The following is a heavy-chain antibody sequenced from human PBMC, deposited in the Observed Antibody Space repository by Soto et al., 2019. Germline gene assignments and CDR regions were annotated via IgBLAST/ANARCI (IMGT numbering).Heavy chain of an antibody. CDR2: IYSGGST. Sequence: GGSLRLSCAASGFTVSSNYMSWVRQAPGKGLEWVSVIYSGGSTYYADSVKGRFTISRHNSKNTLYLQMNSLRAEDTAVYYCARILCSGGSCQRINWFDPWGQGTLVTVSS. D-gene: IGHD2-15*01. V-gene: IGHV3-53*04. CDR1: GFTVSSNY. CDR3: ARILCSGGSCQRINWFDP. J-gene: IGHJ5*02.